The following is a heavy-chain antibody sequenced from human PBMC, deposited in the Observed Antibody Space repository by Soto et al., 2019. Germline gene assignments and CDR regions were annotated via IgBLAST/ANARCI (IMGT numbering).Heavy chain of an antibody. CDR2: IFWDGDE. CDR3: AHRRCSYVAFDY. Sequence: QITLKESGPTLVKPTQTLTLTYTFSGFSLSTSGASVGWVRQPPGNALEWLALIFWDGDERYSPSLASRLNITTDTSQHQVVLTLTNMYPADTATYVCAHRRCSYVAFDYWGQGTLVTVSS. D-gene: IGHD5-12*01. J-gene: IGHJ4*02. CDR1: GFSLSTSGAS. V-gene: IGHV2-5*02.